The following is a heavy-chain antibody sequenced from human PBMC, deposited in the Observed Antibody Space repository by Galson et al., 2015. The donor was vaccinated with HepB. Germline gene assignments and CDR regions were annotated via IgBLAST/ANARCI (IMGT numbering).Heavy chain of an antibody. Sequence: SLRLSCAASGFTFSNAWMSWVRQAPGKGLEWVGRIKSKTDGGTTDYAAPVKGRFTISRDDSKNTLYLQMNSLKTEDTAVYYCTTDPEMATIGRGGYYYYYYMDVWGKGTTVTVSS. CDR3: TTDPEMATIGRGGYYYYYYMDV. CDR2: IKSKTDGGTT. V-gene: IGHV3-15*01. CDR1: GFTFSNAW. D-gene: IGHD5-24*01. J-gene: IGHJ6*03.